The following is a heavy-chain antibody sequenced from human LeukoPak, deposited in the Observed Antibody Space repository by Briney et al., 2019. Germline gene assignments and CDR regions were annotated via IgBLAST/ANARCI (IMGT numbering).Heavy chain of an antibody. CDR2: MNPNSGNT. J-gene: IGHJ6*03. Sequence: ASVKVSCKASGYTFTSYDINWVRQATGQGLEWVGWMNPNSGNTGYAQKFQGRVTMTRNTSISTAYMELSSLRSEDTAVYYCAKIAVAGTGYYYYYMDVWGKGTTVTVS. CDR1: GYTFTSYD. CDR3: AKIAVAGTGYYYYYMDV. V-gene: IGHV1-8*01. D-gene: IGHD6-19*01.